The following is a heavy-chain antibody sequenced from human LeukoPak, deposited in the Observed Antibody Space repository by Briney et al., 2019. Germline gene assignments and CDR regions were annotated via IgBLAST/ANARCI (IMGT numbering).Heavy chain of an antibody. CDR2: IYYSGST. D-gene: IGHD3-3*01. Sequence: PSETLSLTCTVSGGSISSYHWSWIRQPPGKGLEWIGYIYYSGSTNYNPSLKSRVTISVDTSKNQFSLKLSSVTAADTAVYYCARASLYYAPDYWGQGTLVTVSS. CDR1: GGSISSYH. V-gene: IGHV4-59*01. J-gene: IGHJ4*02. CDR3: ARASLYYAPDY.